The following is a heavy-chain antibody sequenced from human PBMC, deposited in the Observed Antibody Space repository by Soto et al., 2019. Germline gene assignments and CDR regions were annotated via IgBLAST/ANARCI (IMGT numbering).Heavy chain of an antibody. Sequence: EVQLVESRGDLVKPGGSLRLSCTASGLKFSDAWMSWVRQVPGKGLEWVGRMKSKGSGGTTDYAAPVKGRFTISRDDSKNTVYLQMNSLEIEDSAMYYCCWCGSINYYFNQWGQGTLVTVSS. CDR3: CWCGSINYYFNQ. CDR2: MKSKGSGGTT. V-gene: IGHV3-15*01. CDR1: GLKFSDAW. J-gene: IGHJ4*02. D-gene: IGHD2-8*01.